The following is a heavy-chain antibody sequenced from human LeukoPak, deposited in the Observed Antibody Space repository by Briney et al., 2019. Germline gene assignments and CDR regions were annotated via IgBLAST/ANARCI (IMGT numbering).Heavy chain of an antibody. CDR2: ISSSSSTI. V-gene: IGHV3-48*01. J-gene: IGHJ4*02. CDR3: ARDFPRSSSWSYLFDY. CDR1: GFTFSSYS. Sequence: GGSLRLSCAASGFTFSSYSTNWVRQAPGKGLEWVSYISSSSSTIYYADSVKGRFTISRDNAKNSLYLQMNSLRAEDTAVYYCARDFPRSSSWSYLFDYWGQGTLVTVSS. D-gene: IGHD6-13*01.